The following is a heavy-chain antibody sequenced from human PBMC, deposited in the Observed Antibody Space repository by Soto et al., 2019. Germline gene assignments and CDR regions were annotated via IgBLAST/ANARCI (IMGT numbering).Heavy chain of an antibody. CDR2: ISYDGSNK. Sequence: QVQLVESGGGVVQPGRSLGLSYAASGFTFSSYAMHWVRQAPGKGLEWVAVISYDGSNKYYADSVKGRFTISRDNSKNTLYLQMNSLRAEDTAVYYCARVPFGYWGQGTLVTVSS. V-gene: IGHV3-30-3*01. CDR3: ARVPFGY. CDR1: GFTFSSYA. J-gene: IGHJ4*02.